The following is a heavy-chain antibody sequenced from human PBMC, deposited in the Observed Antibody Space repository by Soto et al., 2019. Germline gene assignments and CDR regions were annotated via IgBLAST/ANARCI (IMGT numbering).Heavy chain of an antibody. CDR3: VREGDSGFFY. CDR1: GFTFGDYW. CDR2: TKQDESEK. D-gene: IGHD6-25*01. V-gene: IGHV3-7*01. Sequence: EVHLVESGGGLVQPGGSLRLSCSTSGFTFGDYWMSWVRQAPGKRLEWVANTKQDESEKYYVGSVRGRFTISRDNAKNSLYLQMNSLRAEDTAVYFCVREGDSGFFYWGKGTLVSVSS. J-gene: IGHJ4*02.